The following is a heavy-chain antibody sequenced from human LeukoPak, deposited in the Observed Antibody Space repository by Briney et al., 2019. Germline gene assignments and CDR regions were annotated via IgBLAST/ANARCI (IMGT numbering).Heavy chain of an antibody. CDR2: INPSGGST. CDR3: ARTRSVLRFLGWLFLGPFDY. J-gene: IGHJ4*02. CDR1: GYTFTSYY. V-gene: IGHV1-46*01. D-gene: IGHD3-3*01. Sequence: ASVKVSCKASGYTFTSYYMHWVRQAPGQGLEWMGIINPSGGSTSYAQKFQGRVTMTRDTSTSTVHMELSSLRSEDTAVYYCARTRSVLRFLGWLFLGPFDYWGQGTLVTVSS.